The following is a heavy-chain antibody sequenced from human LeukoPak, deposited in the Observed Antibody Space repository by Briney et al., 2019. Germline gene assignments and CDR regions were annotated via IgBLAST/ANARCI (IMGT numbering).Heavy chain of an antibody. J-gene: IGHJ5*02. V-gene: IGHV1-69*05. Sequence: SVKVSCKASGGTFSSYAISWVRQAPGQGLEWMGRIIPIFGTANYAQKFQGRVTITTDESTSTASMELSSLRSEDTAVYYCARQCSGGSCYSPVWFDPWGQGTLVTVSS. CDR2: IIPIFGTA. CDR1: GGTFSSYA. CDR3: ARQCSGGSCYSPVWFDP. D-gene: IGHD2-15*01.